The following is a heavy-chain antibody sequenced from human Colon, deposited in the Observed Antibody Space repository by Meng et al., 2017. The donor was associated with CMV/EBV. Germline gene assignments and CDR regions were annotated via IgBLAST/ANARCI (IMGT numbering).Heavy chain of an antibody. CDR3: ATVSGGDFDY. D-gene: IGHD1-26*01. Sequence: QGLLVQSGAGGKEPGASVKVSCKASGYTFTGYFMYWVRQAPGQGLEWMGSINPNSGGTNYAQKFQGRVTMTRDTSINTAYMELSRLRSDDTAVYYCATVSGGDFDYWGQGTLVTVSS. CDR1: GYTFTGYF. J-gene: IGHJ4*02. V-gene: IGHV1-2*02. CDR2: INPNSGGT.